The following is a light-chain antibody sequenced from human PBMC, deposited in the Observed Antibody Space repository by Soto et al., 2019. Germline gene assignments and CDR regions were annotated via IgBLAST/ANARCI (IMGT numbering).Light chain of an antibody. CDR3: QKYGKFWT. CDR2: GAS. CDR1: QSVSSN. V-gene: IGKV3-20*01. Sequence: ETVMTQSPATLSVSPGERATLSFRASQSVSSNLAWYQQKPGQAPRLLIYGASSRATGIPDRFSGSGSGTDFSLTIRRLEPDDFAVYYCQKYGKFWTFGQGTKVDIK. J-gene: IGKJ1*01.